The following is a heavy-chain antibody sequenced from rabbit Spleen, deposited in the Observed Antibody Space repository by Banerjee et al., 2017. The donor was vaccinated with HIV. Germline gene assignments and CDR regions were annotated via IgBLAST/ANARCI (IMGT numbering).Heavy chain of an antibody. D-gene: IGHD6-1*01. V-gene: IGHV1S45*01. J-gene: IGHJ4*01. CDR2: IYTGGGST. Sequence: QQQLEESGGGLVKPGGTLTLTCKASGIDFNSNYYMCWVRQAPGKGLEWIGCIYTGGGSTYYASWAKGRFTVSITSSTTVTLQMTSQTAADTATYFCARDTDGDGGDAYALWGPGTLVTVS. CDR1: GIDFNSNYY. CDR3: ARDTDGDGGDAYAL.